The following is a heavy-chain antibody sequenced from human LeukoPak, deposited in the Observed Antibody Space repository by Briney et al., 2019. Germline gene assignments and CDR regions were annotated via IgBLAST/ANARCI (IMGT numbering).Heavy chain of an antibody. CDR3: ARLMAPYSKSILKGMDV. J-gene: IGHJ6*02. D-gene: IGHD4-11*01. Sequence: GASVKVSCKASGYTFTGYYMHWVRQAPGQGLEWMGWINPNSGGTNYAQKFQGRVTMTRDTSISTAYMELSRLRSDDTAAYYCARLMAPYSKSILKGMDVWGQGTTVTVSS. V-gene: IGHV1-2*02. CDR1: GYTFTGYY. CDR2: INPNSGGT.